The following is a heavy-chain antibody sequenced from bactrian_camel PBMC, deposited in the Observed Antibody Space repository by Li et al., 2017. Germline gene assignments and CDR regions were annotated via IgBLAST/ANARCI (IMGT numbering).Heavy chain of an antibody. V-gene: IGHV3S67*01. CDR1: AYSDCMYE. CDR2: IDFDGST. Sequence: VQLVESGGGSVQAGGSLRLSCLASAYSDCMYELSWYRQAPGKEREFVSAIDFDGSTSYADSVKGRFTISKDNVLNILYLQMDNLKPEDSATYRCAASWDVTAREALGSIASPEFGYWGEGTQVTVS. J-gene: IGHJ6*01. CDR3: AASWDVTAREALGSIASPEFGY. D-gene: IGHD3*01.